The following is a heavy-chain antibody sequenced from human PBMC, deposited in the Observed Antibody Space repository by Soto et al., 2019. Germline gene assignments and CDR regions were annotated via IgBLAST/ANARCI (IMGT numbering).Heavy chain of an antibody. J-gene: IGHJ6*02. Sequence: PGGSLRLSCAASGFTFSSYAMHWVRQAPGKGLEWVAVISYDGSNKYYADSVKGRFTISRDNSKNTLYLQMNSLRAEDTAVYYCARDSDHSSSWYYAYYYYYGMDVWGQGTTVTVSS. CDR3: ARDSDHSSSWYYAYYYYYGMDV. D-gene: IGHD6-13*01. CDR1: GFTFSSYA. CDR2: ISYDGSNK. V-gene: IGHV3-30-3*01.